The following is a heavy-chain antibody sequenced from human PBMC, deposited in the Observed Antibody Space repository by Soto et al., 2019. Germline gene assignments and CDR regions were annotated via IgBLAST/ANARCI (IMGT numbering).Heavy chain of an antibody. CDR1: GFTFGNYA. CDR3: AKEGHIVPTIGAFDI. J-gene: IGHJ3*02. V-gene: IGHV3-23*01. CDR2: ISGSGGST. Sequence: GGSLRLSCAASGFTFGNYAMSWVRQAPGKGLEWVSGISGSGGSTYYADSVKGRFTISRDNSKNTLYLQMNSLRAEDTAVYYCAKEGHIVPTIGAFDIWGQGTMVTVSS. D-gene: IGHD5-12*01.